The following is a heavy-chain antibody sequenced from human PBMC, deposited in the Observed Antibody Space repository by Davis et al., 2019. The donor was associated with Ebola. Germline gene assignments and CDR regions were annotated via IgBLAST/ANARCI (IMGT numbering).Heavy chain of an antibody. CDR1: GYSISSHY. CDR2: IYYSGNT. Sequence: PGGSLRLSCTVSGYSISSHYWSWIRQSPGKGLEWVGYIYYSGNTNYNPSLKSRVTMSVDTSSNQFSLKLRSVTAADTAVYYCAAMFRGITTDAFDLWGQGTMVTVS. D-gene: IGHD3-10*01. J-gene: IGHJ3*01. V-gene: IGHV4-59*11. CDR3: AAMFRGITTDAFDL.